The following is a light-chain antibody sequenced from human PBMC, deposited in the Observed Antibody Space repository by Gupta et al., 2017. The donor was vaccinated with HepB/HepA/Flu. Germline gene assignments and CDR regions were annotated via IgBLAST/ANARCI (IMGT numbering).Light chain of an antibody. CDR3: QSYDSSLSGSYV. CDR2: GNS. J-gene: IGLJ1*01. Sequence: QSVLTQPPSVSGAPGQRVTISCTGSSSNIGAGYDVHWYQQLPGTAPNLLIYGNSNRPSGGPARGSGSKSGTSASLAITGLQAEDEADYYCQSYDSSLSGSYVFGTGTKVTVL. V-gene: IGLV1-40*01. CDR1: SSNIGAGYD.